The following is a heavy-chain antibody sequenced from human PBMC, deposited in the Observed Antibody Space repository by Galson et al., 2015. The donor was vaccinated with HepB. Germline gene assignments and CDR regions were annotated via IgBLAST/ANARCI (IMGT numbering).Heavy chain of an antibody. CDR3: ARDKVIAARPHYFDY. CDR2: IYYSGST. Sequence: SETLSLTCTVSGGSVSSGSYYWSWIRQPPGKGLEWIGYIYYSGSTNYNPSLKSRVTISVDTSKNQFSLKLSSVTAADTAVYYWARDKVIAARPHYFDYCGPGTLVTVSS. CDR1: GGSVSSGSYY. J-gene: IGHJ4*02. V-gene: IGHV4-61*01. D-gene: IGHD6-6*01.